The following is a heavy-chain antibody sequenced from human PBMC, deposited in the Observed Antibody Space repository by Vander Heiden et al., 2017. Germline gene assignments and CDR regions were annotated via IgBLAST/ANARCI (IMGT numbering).Heavy chain of an antibody. V-gene: IGHV3-15*01. Sequence: EVQLVESGGGLVDPGGSLRLSCAVSQFTLPETWVSWVRQAPGKGLEWVGRIRSKSDGGTTDYAAPVKGRFTVSRDDSENTSFLQMNSLKTEDTAVYYCTTGGGTGDFWGQGTLVTVSS. D-gene: IGHD7-27*01. J-gene: IGHJ4*02. CDR1: QFTLPETW. CDR3: TTGGGTGDF. CDR2: IRSKSDGGTT.